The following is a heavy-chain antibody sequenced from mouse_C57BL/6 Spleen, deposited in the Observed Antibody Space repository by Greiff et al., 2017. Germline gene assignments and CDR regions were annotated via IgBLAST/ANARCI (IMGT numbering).Heavy chain of an antibody. CDR3: ARYDLGAMDY. V-gene: IGHV1-82*01. CDR1: GYAFSSSW. CDR2: IYPGDGDT. Sequence: VQLQQSGPELVKPGASVKISCKASGYAFSSSWMNWVKQRPGKGLEWIGRIYPGDGDTNYNGKFKGKATLTADKSSSTAYMQLSSLTSEDSAVDFCARYDLGAMDYWGQGTSVTVSS. D-gene: IGHD2-4*01. J-gene: IGHJ4*01.